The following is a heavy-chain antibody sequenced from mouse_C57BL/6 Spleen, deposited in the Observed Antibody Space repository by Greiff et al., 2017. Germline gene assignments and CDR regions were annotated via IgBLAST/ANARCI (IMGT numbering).Heavy chain of an antibody. J-gene: IGHJ1*03. CDR1: GFSINSDCY. CDR2: TFYSGIT. CDR3: AREKNYGSYWYFDV. D-gene: IGHD1-1*01. Sequence: EVQLVESGPSLVRPSQTLSLTCTVTGFSINSDCYWIWIRQFPGNKLEYIGYTFYSGITYYNPSLESRTYITRDTSKNQFSLKLSSVTTEDTATYYCAREKNYGSYWYFDVWGTGTTVTVSS. V-gene: IGHV3-3*01.